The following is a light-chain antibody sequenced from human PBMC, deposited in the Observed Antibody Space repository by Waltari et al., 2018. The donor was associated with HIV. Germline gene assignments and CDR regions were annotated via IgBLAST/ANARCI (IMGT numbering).Light chain of an antibody. CDR2: GAS. Sequence: VLLTQSPVPLSVSPGDTVTLSCRAIQHIGPYLAWYQQKTGQSPSLLVYGASIRAPGIPARFTGSGSGTDFNLIIDGLQPDDCAVYYCHEYNDWPRCTFGQGTKVEIK. CDR3: HEYNDWPRCT. J-gene: IGKJ2*02. CDR1: QHIGPY. V-gene: IGKV3D-15*01.